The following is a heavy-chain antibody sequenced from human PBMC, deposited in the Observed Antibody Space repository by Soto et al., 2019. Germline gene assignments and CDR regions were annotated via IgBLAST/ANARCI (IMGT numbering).Heavy chain of an antibody. CDR3: TTADPFSWNRHSSFYYGMDV. Sequence: EVQLVESGGGLVKPGGSLRLSCAASGFTFSNAWMSWVRQAPGKGLEWVGRIKSKTHGGTTDYVVPVKGRFTISRDDSKDTLYLQMNSLKTEDTAVYYCTTADPFSWNRHSSFYYGMDVWGQGTTVTVSS. J-gene: IGHJ6*02. CDR1: GFTFSNAW. V-gene: IGHV3-15*01. CDR2: IKSKTHGGTT. D-gene: IGHD1-1*01.